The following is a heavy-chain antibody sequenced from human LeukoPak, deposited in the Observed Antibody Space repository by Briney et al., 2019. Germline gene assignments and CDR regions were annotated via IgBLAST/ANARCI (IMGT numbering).Heavy chain of an antibody. CDR2: ISAYNGNT. CDR3: ARQYCSSTSCYSDFDY. D-gene: IGHD2-2*01. V-gene: IGHV1-18*01. Sequence: ASVTVSCKASGYTFTSYGISWVRQAPGQGLEWMGWISAYNGNTNYAQKLQGRVTMTTDTSTSTAYMELRSLRSDDTAVYYCARQYCSSTSCYSDFDYWGRGTLVTVSS. J-gene: IGHJ4*02. CDR1: GYTFTSYG.